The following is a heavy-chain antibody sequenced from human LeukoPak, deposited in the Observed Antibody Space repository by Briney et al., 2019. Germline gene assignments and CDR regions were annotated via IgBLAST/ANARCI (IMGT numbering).Heavy chain of an antibody. D-gene: IGHD4-23*01. CDR2: IYHSGST. CDR1: GGSISSGGYS. J-gene: IGHJ5*02. CDR3: ARGSRDGGWFDP. V-gene: IGHV4-30-2*01. Sequence: SETLSLTCAVSGGSISSGGYSWSWIRQPPGKGLEWIGYIYHSGSTYYNPSLKSRVTISVDRSKNQFSLKLSSVTAADTAVYYCARGSRDGGWFDPWGQGTLVTVSS.